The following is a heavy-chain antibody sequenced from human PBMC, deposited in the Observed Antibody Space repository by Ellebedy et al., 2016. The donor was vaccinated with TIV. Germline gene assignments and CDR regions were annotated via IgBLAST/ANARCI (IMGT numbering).Heavy chain of an antibody. J-gene: IGHJ4*02. D-gene: IGHD2-15*01. CDR2: IYYSGST. CDR1: GFTFSSYA. V-gene: IGHV4-59*12. CDR3: ASRTLGYCSGGSCYHSDY. Sequence: ESLKISXAASGFTFSSYAMSWVRQAPGKGLEWIAYIYYSGSTNYNPSLKSRVTMSVDTSKNQFSLKLSSVTAADTAVYYCASRTLGYCSGGSCYHSDYWGQGTLVTVSS.